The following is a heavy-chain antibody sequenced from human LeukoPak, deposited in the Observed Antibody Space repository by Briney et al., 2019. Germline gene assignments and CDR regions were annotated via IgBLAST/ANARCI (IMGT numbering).Heavy chain of an antibody. Sequence: GGSLRLSCAASGFTFSSYGMSWVRQAPGKGLEWVSAISANGGGTYYADSVKGRLTISRDNSKNTLYLQMNSLRAEDTAVYYCANFGNSWSFPAVIWFDPWGQGTLVIVSS. J-gene: IGHJ5*02. CDR3: ANFGNSWSFPAVIWFDP. D-gene: IGHD6-13*01. CDR1: GFTFSSYG. CDR2: ISANGGGT. V-gene: IGHV3-23*01.